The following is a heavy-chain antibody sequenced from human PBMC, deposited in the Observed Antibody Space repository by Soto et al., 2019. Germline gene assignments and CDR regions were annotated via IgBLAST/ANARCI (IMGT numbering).Heavy chain of an antibody. CDR2: ISGSGFKK. CDR3: AKNQGVELVPLATVDWFDP. CDR1: GFIFENFG. Sequence: LRLSCAASGFIFENFGMSWVRQAPGKGLEWISSISGSGFKKYYADSVKGRFTISRDNSESTVYLELNNLSAEDTAVYHCAKNQGVELVPLATVDWFDPWGQGSVVTVSS. J-gene: IGHJ5*02. D-gene: IGHD1-26*01. V-gene: IGHV3-23*01.